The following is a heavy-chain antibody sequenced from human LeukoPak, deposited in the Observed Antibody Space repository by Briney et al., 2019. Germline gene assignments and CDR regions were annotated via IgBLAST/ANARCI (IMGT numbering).Heavy chain of an antibody. V-gene: IGHV4-59*12. CDR2: IYYSGST. CDR1: GGSISSYY. Sequence: SETLSLTCTVSGGSISSYYWSWIRQPPGKGLEWIGYIYYSGSTNYNPSLKSRVTISVDTSKNQFSLKLSSVTAADTAVYYCARGEGLEIFWSGFDYWGQGTLVTVSS. D-gene: IGHD3-3*01. J-gene: IGHJ4*02. CDR3: ARGEGLEIFWSGFDY.